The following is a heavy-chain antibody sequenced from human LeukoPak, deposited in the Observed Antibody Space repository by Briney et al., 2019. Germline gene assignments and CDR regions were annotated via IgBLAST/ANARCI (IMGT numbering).Heavy chain of an antibody. CDR2: ISGSVGST. Sequence: PGGSLRLSCAASGFTFSSYAMSWVRQAPGKGLEWASAISGSVGSTYYADSVKGRFTIPRDNSKSTLYLQMNSLRAEDTAVYYCAKGRSGWYFDYWGQGTLVTVSS. D-gene: IGHD6-19*01. CDR3: AKGRSGWYFDY. CDR1: GFTFSSYA. V-gene: IGHV3-23*01. J-gene: IGHJ4*02.